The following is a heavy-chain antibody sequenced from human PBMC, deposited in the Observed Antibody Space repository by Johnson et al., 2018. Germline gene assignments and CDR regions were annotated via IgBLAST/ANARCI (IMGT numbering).Heavy chain of an antibody. CDR1: GFTFSSYG. D-gene: IGHD3-3*01. V-gene: IGHV3-33*08. CDR3: TRDDFWSGYWIRTRGFQH. CDR2: IWYDGSNK. Sequence: QVQLVQSGGGVVQPGRSLRLSCAASGFTFSSYGMPWVRQAPGKGLEWVAVIWYDGSNKYFADSVKGRFTISRDDSKSIAYLQMNSLKTEDTAVYYCTRDDFWSGYWIRTRGFQHWGQGTLVTVSS. J-gene: IGHJ1*01.